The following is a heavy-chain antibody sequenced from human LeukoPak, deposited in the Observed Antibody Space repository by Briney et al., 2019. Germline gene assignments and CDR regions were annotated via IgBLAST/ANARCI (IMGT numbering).Heavy chain of an antibody. D-gene: IGHD3-22*01. Sequence: GESLKISCKGSGYSFTSYWIGWVRQMPGKGLEWMGIIYPGDSDTRYSPSFQGQVTISADKSISTAYLQWSSLKASDTAMYYCATYYYDSSGYFPRGYFQHWGQGTLVTVSP. CDR1: GYSFTSYW. V-gene: IGHV5-51*01. J-gene: IGHJ1*01. CDR2: IYPGDSDT. CDR3: ATYYYDSSGYFPRGYFQH.